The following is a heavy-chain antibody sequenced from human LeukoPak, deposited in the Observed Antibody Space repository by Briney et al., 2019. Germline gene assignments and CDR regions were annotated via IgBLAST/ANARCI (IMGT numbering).Heavy chain of an antibody. CDR1: GYTFTSYY. J-gene: IGHJ5*02. D-gene: IGHD6-19*01. CDR2: INPSGGST. CDR3: ARDLGIAVAVNWFDP. V-gene: IGHV1-46*01. Sequence: ASVKVSCKASGYTFTSYYMHWVRQAPGQGLEWMGIINPSGGSTSYAQKFQGRVTMTRDTSTSTVYMELSSLRSEDTAVYYCARDLGIAVAVNWFDPWGQGTLVTVSS.